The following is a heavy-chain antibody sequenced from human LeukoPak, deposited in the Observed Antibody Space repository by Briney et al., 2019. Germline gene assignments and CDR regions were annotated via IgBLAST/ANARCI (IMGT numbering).Heavy chain of an antibody. Sequence: SETLSLTCTVSGGSISGYYWSWIREPPGKGLEWIGYIFYSGSTSYNPSLEIRVTISVDTSKNHFSLKLSSVTAADTSVYYCAILPTLWGQGTLVTVSS. CDR2: IFYSGST. CDR1: GGSISGYY. CDR3: AILPTL. J-gene: IGHJ4*02. V-gene: IGHV4-59*01.